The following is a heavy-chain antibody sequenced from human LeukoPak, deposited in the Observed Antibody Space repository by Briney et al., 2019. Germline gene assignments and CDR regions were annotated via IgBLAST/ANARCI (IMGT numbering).Heavy chain of an antibody. D-gene: IGHD3-22*01. Sequence: GGSLRLSCAASGFTFSDYYMSWIRQAPGKGLEWVSYISSSGDSIYYADSVKGRFTISRDNAKNSLYLQMNSLRAEDTAVYYCARHSSGYFRIDYWGQGTLVTVSS. J-gene: IGHJ4*02. CDR1: GFTFSDYY. CDR3: ARHSSGYFRIDY. V-gene: IGHV3-11*01. CDR2: ISSSGDSI.